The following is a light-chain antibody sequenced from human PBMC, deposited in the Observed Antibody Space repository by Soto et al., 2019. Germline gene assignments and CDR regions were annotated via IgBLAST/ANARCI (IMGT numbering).Light chain of an antibody. CDR1: SSDVGGYNY. J-gene: IGLJ2*01. Sequence: QSVLTQPASVSGSPGQSITISCTGTSSDVGGYNYVSWYQQHPGKAPKLMIYEVSNRPSGVSNRFSGSKSGNTASLTISGLQAEDEADYYCSSYTSTNTVLFGGGTQLTV. CDR2: EVS. CDR3: SSYTSTNTVL. V-gene: IGLV2-14*01.